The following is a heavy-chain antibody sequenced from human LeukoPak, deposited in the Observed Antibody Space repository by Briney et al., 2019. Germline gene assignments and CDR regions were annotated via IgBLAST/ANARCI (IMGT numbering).Heavy chain of an antibody. V-gene: IGHV1-8*01. CDR1: GYTFTSYD. CDR2: MNPNSGNT. D-gene: IGHD5-24*01. CDR3: ARGGDGPREDAFDI. Sequence: ASVEVSCKASGYTFTSYDINWVRQATGQGLEWMGWMNPNSGNTGYAQKFQGRVTMTRNTSISTAYMELSSLRSEDTAVYYCARGGDGPREDAFDIWGQGTMVTVSS. J-gene: IGHJ3*02.